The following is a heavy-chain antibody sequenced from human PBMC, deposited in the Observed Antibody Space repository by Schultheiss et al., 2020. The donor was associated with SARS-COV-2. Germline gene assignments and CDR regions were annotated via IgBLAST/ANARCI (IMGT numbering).Heavy chain of an antibody. D-gene: IGHD3-22*01. V-gene: IGHV3-23*01. CDR3: ARDRRESYDSSGYSLDY. CDR2: ISGDGFGT. J-gene: IGHJ4*02. Sequence: GGSLRLSCAASGFTFSSYTMNWVRQAPGKGLEWVSAISGDGFGTYYADSVKGRFTISRDNSKNTLYLQMNSLRAEDTAVYYCARDRRESYDSSGYSLDYWGQGTLVTVSS. CDR1: GFTFSSYT.